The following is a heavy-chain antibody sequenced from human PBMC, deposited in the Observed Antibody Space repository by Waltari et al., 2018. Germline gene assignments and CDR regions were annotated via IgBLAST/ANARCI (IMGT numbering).Heavy chain of an antibody. Sequence: EVQLVESGGDLVHLGGSLRLSCAASGLPVTINYMSWVRQAPGKGLEGVSFIGGGPGTKYADPVKGRFTVSRDTSKNTVYLQMNSLRVEDTAVYFCARVGASAAGPYDYWGQGTLVTVSS. CDR3: ARVGASAAGPYDY. J-gene: IGHJ4*02. D-gene: IGHD3-16*01. CDR2: IGGGPGT. CDR1: GLPVTINY. V-gene: IGHV3-66*01.